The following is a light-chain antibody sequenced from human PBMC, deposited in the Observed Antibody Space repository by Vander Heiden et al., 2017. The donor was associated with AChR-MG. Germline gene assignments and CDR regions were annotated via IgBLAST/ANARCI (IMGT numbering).Light chain of an antibody. J-gene: IGKJ1*01. Sequence: EIVLTQSPAPLSLSPGERATLSCRASQSVSSSLAWYQQKPGQAPRLLIYDASNRATGIPARFSGSGSGTDFTLTISSLEPEDVAVYYCQQRSNWTFGQGTKVEIK. V-gene: IGKV3-11*01. CDR2: DAS. CDR3: QQRSNWT. CDR1: QSVSSS.